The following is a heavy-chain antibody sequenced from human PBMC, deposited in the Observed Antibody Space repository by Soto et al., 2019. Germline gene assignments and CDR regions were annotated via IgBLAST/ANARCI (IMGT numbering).Heavy chain of an antibody. CDR2: INHSGST. V-gene: IGHV4-34*01. D-gene: IGHD6-13*01. CDR3: ARRLRSAPPNANQQQLVSGGPLNWFDP. J-gene: IGHJ5*02. Sequence: QVQLQQWGAGLLKPSETLSLTCAVYGGSFSGYYWSWIRQPPGKGLEWIGEINHSGSTNYNPSLKSRVTISVDPSKNQFSLKLSSVTAADTAVYYCARRLRSAPPNANQQQLVSGGPLNWFDPWGQGTLVTVSS. CDR1: GGSFSGYY.